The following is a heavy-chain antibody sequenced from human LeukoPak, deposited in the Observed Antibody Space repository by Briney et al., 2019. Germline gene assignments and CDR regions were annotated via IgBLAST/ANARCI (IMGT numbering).Heavy chain of an antibody. Sequence: SETLSLTCAVYGGSFSGYYWSWIRQPPGKGLEWIGEINHSGSTNYNPSLKSRVTISVDTSKNQFSLKLSSVTAADTAVYYCARFLDTAMVNGYWGQGTLVTVSS. D-gene: IGHD5-18*01. J-gene: IGHJ4*02. CDR3: ARFLDTAMVNGY. CDR2: INHSGST. V-gene: IGHV4-34*01. CDR1: GGSFSGYY.